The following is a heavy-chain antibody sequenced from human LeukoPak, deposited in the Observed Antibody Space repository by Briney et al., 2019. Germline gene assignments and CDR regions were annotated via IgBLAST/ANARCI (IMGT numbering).Heavy chain of an antibody. CDR2: IVGDSSKT. Sequence: GGSLRLSCAISGLTFHDYAMTWVRQAPGKGLEWVSTIVGDSSKTYYADSVKGRFTISRDNSNYMLFLDMNNLRAEDTAIYYCAKQPYNYYYLDVWGKGTTVTVSS. CDR1: GLTFHDYA. V-gene: IGHV3-23*01. D-gene: IGHD2-21*01. CDR3: AKQPYNYYYLDV. J-gene: IGHJ6*03.